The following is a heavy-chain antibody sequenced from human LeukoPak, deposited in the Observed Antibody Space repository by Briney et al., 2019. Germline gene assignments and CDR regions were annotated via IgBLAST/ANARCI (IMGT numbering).Heavy chain of an antibody. CDR1: GGSTSSYY. J-gene: IGHJ5*02. CDR3: ARADKQDLLWFGELSTGGWFDP. Sequence: SETLSLTCTVSGGSTSSYYWSWIRQPPGKGPEWIGYIYYSGSTNYNPSLKSRVTISVDTSKNQFSLKLSSVTAADTAVYYCARADKQDLLWFGELSTGGWFDPWGQGTLVTVSS. CDR2: IYYSGST. V-gene: IGHV4-59*01. D-gene: IGHD3-10*01.